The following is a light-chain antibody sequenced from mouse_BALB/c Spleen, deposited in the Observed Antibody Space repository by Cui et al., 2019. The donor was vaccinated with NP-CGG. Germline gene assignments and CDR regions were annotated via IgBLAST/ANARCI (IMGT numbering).Light chain of an antibody. Sequence: QAFVTRESALTTSPGETVTLTCRSSTGAVTTSNYANWVQEKPDHLFTGLIGGTNNRPPGVPARFSGSLTGDKAALTITGAQPEDEAIYFCALWYSNHWVFGGGTKLTVL. CDR3: ALWYSNHWV. CDR1: TGAVTTSNY. J-gene: IGLJ1*01. CDR2: GTN. V-gene: IGLV1*01.